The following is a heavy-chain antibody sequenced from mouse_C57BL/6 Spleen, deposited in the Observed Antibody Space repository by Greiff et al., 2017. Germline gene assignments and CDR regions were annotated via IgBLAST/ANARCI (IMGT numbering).Heavy chain of an antibody. Sequence: VQLQQSGPGLVQPSQTLSITCTASGFSLTSYGVHWVRQPPGKGLEWLGVIWSGGSTDYNAAFISRLSISKDNSKSQVFFKMNSLQADDTAIYYCAKGVYYAMDYWGQGTSVTVSS. CDR1: GFSLTSYG. V-gene: IGHV2-4*01. CDR3: AKGVYYAMDY. CDR2: IWSGGST. J-gene: IGHJ4*01.